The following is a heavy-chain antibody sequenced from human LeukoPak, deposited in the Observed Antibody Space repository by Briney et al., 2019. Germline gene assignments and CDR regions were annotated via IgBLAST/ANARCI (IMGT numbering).Heavy chain of an antibody. CDR2: IYYSGST. V-gene: IGHV4-39*01. Sequence: SETLSLTCTVSGGSISSSSYYWGWIRQPPGKGLEWIGSIYYSGSTYYNPSLKSRVTISVDTSKNQLSLKLSSVTAADTAVYYCASEYYYDSSGYLNWFDPWGQGTLVTVSS. CDR1: GGSISSSSYY. CDR3: ASEYYYDSSGYLNWFDP. J-gene: IGHJ5*02. D-gene: IGHD3-22*01.